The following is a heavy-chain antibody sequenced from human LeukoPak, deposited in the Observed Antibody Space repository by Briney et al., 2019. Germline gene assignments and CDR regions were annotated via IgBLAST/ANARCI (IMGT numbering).Heavy chain of an antibody. CDR3: ASYGSGSYSLGADAFDT. J-gene: IGHJ3*02. D-gene: IGHD3-10*01. Sequence: PGGSLRLSCAASGFTVSSNYMSWVRQAPGKGLEWVSVIYSGGSTYYADSVKGRFTISRDNSKNTLYPQMNSLRAEDTAVYYCASYGSGSYSLGADAFDTWGQGTMVTVSS. CDR1: GFTVSSNY. CDR2: IYSGGST. V-gene: IGHV3-66*01.